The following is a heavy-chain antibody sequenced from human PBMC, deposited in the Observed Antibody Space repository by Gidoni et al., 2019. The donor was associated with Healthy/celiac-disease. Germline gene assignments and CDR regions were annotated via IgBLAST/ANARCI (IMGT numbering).Heavy chain of an antibody. Sequence: QVQLVESGGGVVQPGRSLRLSCAASGFTFSSYGMHWVRQAPGKGLEWVAVISYDGSNKYYADSVKGRFTISRDNSKNTLYLQMNSLRAEDTAVYYCAKVTASVMDVWGQGTTVTVSS. CDR2: ISYDGSNK. V-gene: IGHV3-30*18. J-gene: IGHJ6*02. CDR3: AKVTASVMDV. CDR1: GFTFSSYG.